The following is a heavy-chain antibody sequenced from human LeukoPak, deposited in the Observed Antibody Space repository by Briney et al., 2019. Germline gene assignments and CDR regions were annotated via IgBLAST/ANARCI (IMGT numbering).Heavy chain of an antibody. CDR3: ARSPRDSNWLDY. CDR2: IYSSGST. D-gene: IGHD4-11*01. V-gene: IGHV4-4*07. J-gene: IGHJ4*02. CDR1: GGSINNYY. Sequence: SETLSLTCTVSGGSINNYYWSWMPQPAGKGLEWFGRIYSSGSTNYNPSLKSRVTMSVDTPKNQFSLKLRSVTAADTAIYYCARSPRDSNWLDYWGQGTLVTVSS.